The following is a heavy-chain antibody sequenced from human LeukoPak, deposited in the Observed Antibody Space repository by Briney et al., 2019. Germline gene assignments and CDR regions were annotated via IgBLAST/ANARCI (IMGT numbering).Heavy chain of an antibody. CDR3: ARELGYSSGWYAAQPLYYFDY. Sequence: NTSETLSLTCTVSGGSISSYYWSWIRQPPGKGLEWIGYIYYSGSTNYNPSLKSRVTISVDTSKNQFSLKLSSVTAADTAVYYCARELGYSSGWYAAQPLYYFDYWGQGTLVTVSS. D-gene: IGHD6-19*01. J-gene: IGHJ4*02. CDR2: IYYSGST. V-gene: IGHV4-59*12. CDR1: GGSISSYY.